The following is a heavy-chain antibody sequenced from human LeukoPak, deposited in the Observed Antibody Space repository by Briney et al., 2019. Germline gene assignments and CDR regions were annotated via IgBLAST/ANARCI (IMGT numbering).Heavy chain of an antibody. CDR1: GGSITSGSYF. Sequence: SETLSLTCTVSGGSITSGSYFWSWIRQPAGKGLEWIGRISTSGSTNYNPSLKSRVTISVDTSNKHFSLQLSSLTAADTAVYYCARSPWNDDDYWGQGTLVTVSS. CDR3: ARSPWNDDDY. J-gene: IGHJ4*02. V-gene: IGHV4-61*02. D-gene: IGHD1-1*01. CDR2: ISTSGST.